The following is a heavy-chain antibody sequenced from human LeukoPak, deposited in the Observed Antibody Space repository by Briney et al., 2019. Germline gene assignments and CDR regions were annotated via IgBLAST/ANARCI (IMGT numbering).Heavy chain of an antibody. V-gene: IGHV4-61*02. CDR2: IYTSGST. CDR1: GGSISSGSYY. Sequence: SQTLSLTCTVSGGSISSGSYYWSWIRQPAGKGLEWIGRIYTSGSTNYNPSLKSRVTISVDTSKNQFTLKLSSVTAADTAVYYCARVTTGGYYNCWGQGTLVTVSS. D-gene: IGHD3-22*01. CDR3: ARVTTGGYYNC. J-gene: IGHJ4*02.